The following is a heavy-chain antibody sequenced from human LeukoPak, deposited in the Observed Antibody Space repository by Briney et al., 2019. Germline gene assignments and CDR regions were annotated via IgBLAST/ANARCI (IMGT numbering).Heavy chain of an antibody. V-gene: IGHV3-53*01. Sequence: GGSLRLSCAASGFTVSSNYMSWVRQAPGKGLEWVSVIYSGGSTYYADPVKGRFTISRDNSKNTLYLQMNSLRAEDTAVYYCARVPQLGLFDYWGQGTLVTVSS. CDR3: ARVPQLGLFDY. J-gene: IGHJ4*02. D-gene: IGHD6-13*01. CDR2: IYSGGST. CDR1: GFTVSSNY.